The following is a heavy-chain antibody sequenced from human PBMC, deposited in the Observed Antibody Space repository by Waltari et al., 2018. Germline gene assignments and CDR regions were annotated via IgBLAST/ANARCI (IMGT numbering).Heavy chain of an antibody. Sequence: QLQLPQSGPGLVKPSESLSLTCVVSGDSMSGSDFWSWVRQAPRKGLEWIGQVHRTGRTNYNPSLAGRVTVSIDTSNKQFSLTVSSPTAADTAIYYCARDRGRGLYLDSWGQGTLVTVSP. CDR1: GDSMSGSDF. V-gene: IGHV4-4*02. CDR2: VHRTGRT. CDR3: ARDRGRGLYLDS. D-gene: IGHD2-15*01. J-gene: IGHJ4*02.